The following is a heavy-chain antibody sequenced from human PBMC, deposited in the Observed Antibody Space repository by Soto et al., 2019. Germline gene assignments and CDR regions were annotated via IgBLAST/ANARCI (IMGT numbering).Heavy chain of an antibody. D-gene: IGHD2-8*01. V-gene: IGHV4-34*01. CDR1: GGSFSGYY. CDR3: ARGHRYCTNGVCYPLYYGMDV. CDR2: INHSGST. J-gene: IGHJ6*02. Sequence: SETLSLTCAVYGGSFSGYYWSWIRQPPGKGLEWIGEINHSGSTNYNPSLKSRVTISVDTSKNQFSLKLSSVTAADTAVYYCARGHRYCTNGVCYPLYYGMDVWGQGTTVTVSS.